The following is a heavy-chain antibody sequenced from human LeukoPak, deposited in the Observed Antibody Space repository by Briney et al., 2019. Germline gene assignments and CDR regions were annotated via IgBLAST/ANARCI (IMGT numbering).Heavy chain of an antibody. CDR2: IYHSGST. CDR3: AGGVVVTAILFQH. CDR1: GGSISSGGYS. V-gene: IGHV4-30-2*01. J-gene: IGHJ1*01. D-gene: IGHD2-21*02. Sequence: PSETLSLTCAVSGGSISSGGYSWSWIRQPPGKGLEWIGYIYHSGSTYYNPSLKSRVTISVDRSKNQFSLKLSSVTAADTAVYYCAGGVVVTAILFQHWGQGTLVTVSS.